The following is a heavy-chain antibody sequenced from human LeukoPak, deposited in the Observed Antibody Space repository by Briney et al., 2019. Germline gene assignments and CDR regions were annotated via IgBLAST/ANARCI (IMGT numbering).Heavy chain of an antibody. CDR3: ARDSGYDLVYGMDV. J-gene: IGHJ6*02. CDR1: GFTFRSYG. CDR2: TWYDGSNT. Sequence: GGALRLSCAASGFTFRSYGMHWVRQAPGKGLEWVAITWYDGSNTYYADSVKGRFTISRDNSKNTLYLQMNSLRADDTAVYYCARDSGYDLVYGMDVWGQGTTVTVSS. V-gene: IGHV3-33*01. D-gene: IGHD5-12*01.